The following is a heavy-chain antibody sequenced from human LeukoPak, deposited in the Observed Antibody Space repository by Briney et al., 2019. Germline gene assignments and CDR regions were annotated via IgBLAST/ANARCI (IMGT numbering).Heavy chain of an antibody. D-gene: IGHD6-19*01. V-gene: IGHV1-18*01. CDR3: ALYSSGWNFDY. J-gene: IGHJ4*02. CDR2: VSAYNGNT. Sequence: ASVKVSCKASGYTFTSYGITWVRQAPGQGLEGMGWVSAYNGNTNYAQKLQGRVTMTTDTSTSTAYMELRSLRSDDTAVYYCALYSSGWNFDYWGQGTPVTVSS. CDR1: GYTFTSYG.